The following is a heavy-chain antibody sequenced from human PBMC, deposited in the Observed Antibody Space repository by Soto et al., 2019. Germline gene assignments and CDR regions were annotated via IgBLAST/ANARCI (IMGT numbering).Heavy chain of an antibody. J-gene: IGHJ4*02. Sequence: PGGSLRLSCSASGFTFSIYAMHWVRQAPGKGLEYVSSISTNGGSTDYADSVKGRFTISRDNSKNTVYLQMSSLRVEDTAVYYCVKGEYYYDSSGYYPFDNWDQGTLVTVSS. CDR2: ISTNGGST. CDR3: VKGEYYYDSSGYYPFDN. V-gene: IGHV3-64D*06. CDR1: GFTFSIYA. D-gene: IGHD3-22*01.